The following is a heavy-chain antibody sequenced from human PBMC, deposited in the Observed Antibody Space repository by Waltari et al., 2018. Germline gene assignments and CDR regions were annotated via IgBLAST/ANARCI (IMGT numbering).Heavy chain of an antibody. CDR2: IYYRRCT. CDR1: GGSISSSSSY. Sequence: QLQLQAPGPGLVKPLETMSLTCTVPGGSISSSSSYLGWIRQPPGKGPEWIGSIYYRRCTYYNPSLKRRVTISVDTSKNQFSLKLSSVTAADTAVYYCARQPRIAAAGTRSYWGQGTLVTVSS. J-gene: IGHJ4*02. CDR3: ARQPRIAAAGTRSY. V-gene: IGHV4-39*01. D-gene: IGHD6-13*01.